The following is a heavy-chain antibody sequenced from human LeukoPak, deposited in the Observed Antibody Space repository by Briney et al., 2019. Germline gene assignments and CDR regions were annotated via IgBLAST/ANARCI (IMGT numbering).Heavy chain of an antibody. Sequence: GGSLRLSCAASKFTFSNYWMSWVRQAPGKGLEWVANIKYDGSEKYYVDSVKGRFTVSRDNAKNSLYLQMNSLRVEDTAVCYCARDDGGESNWGSIDYWGQGTLVTVSS. CDR3: ARDDGGESNWGSIDY. D-gene: IGHD7-27*01. J-gene: IGHJ4*02. CDR2: IKYDGSEK. CDR1: KFTFSNYW. V-gene: IGHV3-7*05.